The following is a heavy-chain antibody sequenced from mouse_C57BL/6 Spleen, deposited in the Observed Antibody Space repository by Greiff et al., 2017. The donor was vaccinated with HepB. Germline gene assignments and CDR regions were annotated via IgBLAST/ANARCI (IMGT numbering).Heavy chain of an antibody. CDR2: IYPGDGDT. CDR1: GYAFSSYW. V-gene: IGHV1-80*01. J-gene: IGHJ1*03. CDR3: ARGVITTVVARYFDV. D-gene: IGHD1-1*01. Sequence: VQLQQSGAELVKPGASVKISCKASGYAFSSYWMNWVKQRPGKGLEWIGQIYPGDGDTNYNGKFKGKATLTADKSSSTAYMQLSSLTSEDSAVYFCARGVITTVVARYFDVWGTGTTVTVSS.